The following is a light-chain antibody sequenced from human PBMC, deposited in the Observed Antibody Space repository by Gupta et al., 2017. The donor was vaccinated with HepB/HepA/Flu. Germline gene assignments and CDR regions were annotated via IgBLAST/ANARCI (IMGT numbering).Light chain of an antibody. CDR2: QNS. V-gene: IGLV3-1*01. Sequence: SSALPQPPSVSVSPGKTASITCSGDKLGDKNGSWFQQKPGQSPVLVIYQNSKRPSGSPERFSGSNSGNTGTLTIRGTQARDEDDYYCQAWDSSAERFGGGTKVTVL. J-gene: IGLJ2*01. CDR1: KLGDKN. CDR3: QAWDSSAER.